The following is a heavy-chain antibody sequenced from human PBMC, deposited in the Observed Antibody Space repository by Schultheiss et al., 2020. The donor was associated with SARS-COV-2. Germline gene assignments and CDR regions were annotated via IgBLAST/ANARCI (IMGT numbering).Heavy chain of an antibody. CDR3: ASGIAAAEPYY. J-gene: IGHJ4*02. V-gene: IGHV3-74*01. Sequence: GESLKISCAASGFTFSSYWMHWVRQAPGKGLVWVSRINSDGSSTSYADSVKGRFTISRDNSKNTLYLQMNSLRAEDTAVYYCASGIAAAEPYYWGQGTLVTVSS. D-gene: IGHD6-13*01. CDR1: GFTFSSYW. CDR2: INSDGSST.